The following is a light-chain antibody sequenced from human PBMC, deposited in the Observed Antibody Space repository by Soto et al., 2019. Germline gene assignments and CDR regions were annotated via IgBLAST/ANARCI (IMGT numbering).Light chain of an antibody. CDR3: QQANSFPPT. J-gene: IGKJ1*01. CDR2: SAS. Sequence: DIPMTQSPSAPSASVGDRLTVTCRASQAMSNTLARYQRKPGKVHDLLISSASTLQSGAPSRFSGSRSGTEFTLTISSLQPDDFATYYCQQANSFPPTFGQGTKVDIK. CDR1: QAMSNT. V-gene: IGKV1-27*01.